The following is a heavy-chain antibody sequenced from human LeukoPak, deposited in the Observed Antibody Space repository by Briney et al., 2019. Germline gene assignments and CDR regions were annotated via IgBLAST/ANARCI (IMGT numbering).Heavy chain of an antibody. J-gene: IGHJ4*02. CDR2: IIPIFGTA. V-gene: IGHV1-69*05. CDR3: ASRSGIAAAGTMDY. Sequence: ASVKVSCKASVGTFSSYAISWVRQAPGQGLEWMGRIIPIFGTANYAQKFQGRVTITTDESTSTAYMELSSLRSEDTAVYYCASRSGIAAAGTMDYWGQGTLVTVSS. CDR1: VGTFSSYA. D-gene: IGHD6-13*01.